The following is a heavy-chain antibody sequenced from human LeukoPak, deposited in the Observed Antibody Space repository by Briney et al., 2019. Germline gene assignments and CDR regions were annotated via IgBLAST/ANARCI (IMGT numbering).Heavy chain of an antibody. CDR3: ARDNPVTTKAVTPSFDY. D-gene: IGHD4-17*01. V-gene: IGHV1-69*01. CDR2: IIPIFGTA. Sequence: GSSVKVSCKASGGTFSSYAISWVRQAPGQGLEWMGGIIPIFGTANYAQKFQGRVTITADESTSTAYMELSSLRSEDTAVYYCARDNPVTTKAVTPSFDYWGQGTLVTVSS. J-gene: IGHJ4*02. CDR1: GGTFSSYA.